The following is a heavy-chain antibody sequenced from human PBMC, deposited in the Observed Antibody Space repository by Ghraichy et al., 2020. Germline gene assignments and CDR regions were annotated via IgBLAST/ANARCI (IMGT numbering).Heavy chain of an antibody. CDR1: GGSFSGYY. V-gene: IGHV4-34*01. Sequence: SETLSLTCAVYGGSFSGYYWSWIRQPPGKGLEWIGEINHSGSTNYNPSLKSRVTISVDTSKNQFSLKLSSVTAADTAVYYCARGKLRFLGSGHDAFDIWGQGTMVTVSS. CDR3: ARGKLRFLGSGHDAFDI. CDR2: INHSGST. D-gene: IGHD3-3*01. J-gene: IGHJ3*02.